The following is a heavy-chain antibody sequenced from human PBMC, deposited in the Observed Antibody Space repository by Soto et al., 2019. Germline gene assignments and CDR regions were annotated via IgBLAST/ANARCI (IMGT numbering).Heavy chain of an antibody. D-gene: IGHD2-2*02. CDR3: ASVDCSSTSCYTGNYYYYGMDV. Sequence: GWSLRLSCAASGFTFSSYSMNWVRQAPGKGLEWVSSISSSSSYIYYADSVKGRFTISRDNAKNSLYLQMNSLRAEDTAVYYCASVDCSSTSCYTGNYYYYGMDVWGQGTTVTVSS. CDR1: GFTFSSYS. CDR2: ISSSSSYI. J-gene: IGHJ6*02. V-gene: IGHV3-21*01.